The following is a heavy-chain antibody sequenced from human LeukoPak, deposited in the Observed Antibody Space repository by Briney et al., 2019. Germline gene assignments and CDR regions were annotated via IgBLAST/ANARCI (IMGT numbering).Heavy chain of an antibody. D-gene: IGHD6-6*01. CDR2: IRYDGSNK. CDR3: AKEGTIAARGFYFDY. V-gene: IGHV3-30*02. Sequence: GGSLRLSCAASGFTFSSYGMHWVRQAPGKGLEWVAFIRYDGSNKYYADSVKGRFTISRENSKNTLYLQMNSLRAEDTAVYYCAKEGTIAARGFYFDYWGQGTLVTVSS. CDR1: GFTFSSYG. J-gene: IGHJ4*02.